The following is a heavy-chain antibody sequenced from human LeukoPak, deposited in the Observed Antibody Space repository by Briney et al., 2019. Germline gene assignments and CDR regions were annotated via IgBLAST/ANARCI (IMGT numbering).Heavy chain of an antibody. CDR2: IYYSGST. Sequence: PSETLSLTCTVSGGSISSYYWSWIRQPPGKGLEWIGYIYYSGSTNYNPSLKSRVTISVDTSKNQFSLKLSSVTAADTAVYYCARNVGWNSHDSWGQGTLVTVSS. V-gene: IGHV4-59*08. CDR3: ARNVGWNSHDS. CDR1: GGSISSYY. J-gene: IGHJ4*02. D-gene: IGHD1-7*01.